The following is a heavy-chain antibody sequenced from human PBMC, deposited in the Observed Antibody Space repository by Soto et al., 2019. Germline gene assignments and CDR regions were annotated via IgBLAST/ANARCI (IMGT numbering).Heavy chain of an antibody. CDR1: GFTFSSYS. CDR3: ARDRTPFGNDYYYYGMDV. V-gene: IGHV3-21*01. J-gene: IGHJ6*02. CDR2: ISSSISYI. Sequence: GGSLRLSCAASGFTFSSYSMNWVRQAPGKGLEWVSSISSSISYIYYADSVKGRFTISRDNAKNSLYLQMNSLRTEDTAVYYCARDRTPFGNDYYYYGMDVWGQGTTVTVSS. D-gene: IGHD3-10*01.